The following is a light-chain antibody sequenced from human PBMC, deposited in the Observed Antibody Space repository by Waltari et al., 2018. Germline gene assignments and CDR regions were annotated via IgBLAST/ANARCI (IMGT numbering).Light chain of an antibody. CDR3: QQNSNWPFT. CDR2: GVS. Sequence: EIVMTQSPATLSLSPGERATLPCRASQSVSSSLAWYQQKPGQAPRLLIYGVSSRATGIPDRFSGSGSGTEFTLTISSLETEDVAVYYCQQNSNWPFTFGPGTKLDIK. J-gene: IGKJ3*01. V-gene: IGKV3D-15*01. CDR1: QSVSSS.